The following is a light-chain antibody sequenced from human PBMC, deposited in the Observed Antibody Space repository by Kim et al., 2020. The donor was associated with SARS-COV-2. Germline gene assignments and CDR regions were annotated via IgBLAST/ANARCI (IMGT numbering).Light chain of an antibody. Sequence: LSPGERSTLSCRASQSVSSSYLAWYQQKPGQAPRLLIYGASSRATGIPDRFSGSGSGTDFTLTISRLEPEDFAVYYCQQYGSSRTFGQGTKVEIK. J-gene: IGKJ1*01. CDR2: GAS. CDR3: QQYGSSRT. CDR1: QSVSSSY. V-gene: IGKV3-20*01.